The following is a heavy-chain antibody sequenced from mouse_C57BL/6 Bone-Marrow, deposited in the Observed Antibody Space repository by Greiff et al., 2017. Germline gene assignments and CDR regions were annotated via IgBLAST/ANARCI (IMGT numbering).Heavy chain of an antibody. D-gene: IGHD1-1*01. Sequence: EVQLQQSGAELVKPGASVKLSCTASGFNIKDYYMHWVKQRTEQGLEWIGRIDPEDGETKYAPKFPGKATITADTSSNTAYLQLSSLTSEDTAVYYGARYYGSSWYFDVWGTGTTVTVSS. CDR1: GFNIKDYY. CDR2: IDPEDGET. J-gene: IGHJ1*03. CDR3: ARYYGSSWYFDV. V-gene: IGHV14-2*01.